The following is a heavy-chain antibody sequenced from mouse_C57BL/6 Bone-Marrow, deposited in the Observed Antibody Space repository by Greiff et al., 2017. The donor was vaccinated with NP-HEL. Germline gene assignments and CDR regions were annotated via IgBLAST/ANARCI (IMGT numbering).Heavy chain of an antibody. CDR2: IDPSGSYT. Sequence: QVQLQQPGAELVRPGTSVKLSCKASGYTFTSYWMHWVKQRPGPGLEWIGVIDPSGSYTNYNHQFKGKATLTVDTSSSTDYMQLITLTAEDAADYCGARYDDYDYWGQGTTLTVSA. CDR1: GYTFTSYW. D-gene: IGHD2-4*01. J-gene: IGHJ2*01. V-gene: IGHV1-59*01. CDR3: ARYDDYDY.